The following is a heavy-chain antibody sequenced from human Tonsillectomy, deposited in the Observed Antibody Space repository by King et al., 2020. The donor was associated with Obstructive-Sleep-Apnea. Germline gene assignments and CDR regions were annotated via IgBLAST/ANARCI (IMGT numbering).Heavy chain of an antibody. D-gene: IGHD3-22*01. V-gene: IGHV4-39*07. J-gene: IGHJ6*02. CDR3: AREKDYYDSSDYYWTGMDV. CDR1: GGSISSSSYY. Sequence: QLQESGPGLVRPSETLSLTCTVSGGSISSSSYYWDWIRQPPGKGLEWIGSIYYSGSTYSNPSRKSRVTISVDTSKNQFSLKLSSVTAADTAVYYCAREKDYYDSSDYYWTGMDVWGQGTTVTVSS. CDR2: IYYSGST.